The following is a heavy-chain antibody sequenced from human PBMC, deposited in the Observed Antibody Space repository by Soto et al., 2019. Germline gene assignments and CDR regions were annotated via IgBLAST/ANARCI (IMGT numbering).Heavy chain of an antibody. V-gene: IGHV3-48*02. CDR1: GFTFSSYT. D-gene: IGHD4-17*01. J-gene: IGHJ6*02. CDR2: ISSSSGTI. Sequence: EVQLVESGGGLVQPGGSLRLSCAASGFTFSSYTMNWVRQAPGKGLEWISYISSSSGTIYYADSVKGRFTISRDNAKNSLYQQMNSLRDEDTAVYYCARYGDPYYYYGMDVWGQGTTVTVSS. CDR3: ARYGDPYYYYGMDV.